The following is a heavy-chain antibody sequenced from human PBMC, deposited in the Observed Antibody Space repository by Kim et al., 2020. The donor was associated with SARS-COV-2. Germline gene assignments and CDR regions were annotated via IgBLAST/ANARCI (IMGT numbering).Heavy chain of an antibody. Sequence: GGSLRLSCAASGFTVSSNYMSWVRQAPGKGLEWVSVIYSGGSTYYADSVKGRFTISRDNSKNTLYLQMNSLRAEDTAVYYFATEKGYDAFDIWGQGTMVTVSS. D-gene: IGHD6-13*01. V-gene: IGHV3-66*01. J-gene: IGHJ3*02. CDR2: IYSGGST. CDR1: GFTVSSNY. CDR3: ATEKGYDAFDI.